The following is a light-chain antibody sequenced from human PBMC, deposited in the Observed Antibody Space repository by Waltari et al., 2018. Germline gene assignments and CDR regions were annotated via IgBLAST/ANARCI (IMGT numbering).Light chain of an antibody. CDR3: QTGGHGTWV. J-gene: IGLJ3*02. CDR1: SGHSSNV. Sequence: QLVLTQSPSASASLGASVKLTCTLSSGHSSNVIAWLQQQPEKGPRYLMKVHSDGSHSKGDKIPDRFSGSSSGTKHYLTISSLQSEDEADYYCQTGGHGTWVFGGGTKLTVL. CDR2: VHSDGSH. V-gene: IGLV4-69*01.